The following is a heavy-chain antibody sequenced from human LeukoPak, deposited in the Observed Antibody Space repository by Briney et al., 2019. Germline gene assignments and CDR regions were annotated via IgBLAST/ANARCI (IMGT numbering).Heavy chain of an antibody. J-gene: IGHJ4*02. V-gene: IGHV3-23*01. CDR2: ISGSGGST. D-gene: IGHD3-22*01. Sequence: PGGSLRLSCAASGFTFSSYAMSWVRQAPGKGLEWVSGISGSGGSTLYADSVKGRFTISRDNSKNTLYLQMNSLRAEDTAVYYCGKDVRDHYDSSGYYPYDYWGQGTLVTVSS. CDR1: GFTFSSYA. CDR3: GKDVRDHYDSSGYYPYDY.